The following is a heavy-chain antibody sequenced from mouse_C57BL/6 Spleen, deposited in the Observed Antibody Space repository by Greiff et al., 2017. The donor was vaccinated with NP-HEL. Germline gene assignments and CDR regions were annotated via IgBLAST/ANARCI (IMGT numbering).Heavy chain of an antibody. J-gene: IGHJ2*01. Sequence: QVQLKESGAELAKPGASVKLSCKASGYTFTSYWMHWVKQRPGQGLEWIGYINPSSGYTKYNQKFKDKVTLTADKSSSTAYMQLSSLTYEDSAVYYCARKEYDYGEGDYFDYWGQGTTLTVSS. V-gene: IGHV1-7*01. D-gene: IGHD2-4*01. CDR1: GYTFTSYW. CDR3: ARKEYDYGEGDYFDY. CDR2: INPSSGYT.